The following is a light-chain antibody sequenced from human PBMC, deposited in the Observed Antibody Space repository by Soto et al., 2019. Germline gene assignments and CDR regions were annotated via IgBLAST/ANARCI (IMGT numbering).Light chain of an antibody. V-gene: IGKV1-13*02. Sequence: AIQLTQSPSSLSASVGDRVTITCRASQGLNSALAWYQQKPGKAPTLLIYDASSLESGVPSRFSGSGSGTDFTLTISSLQPEDFATYYWQQFKSYPRTFGPGTKVDIK. CDR3: QQFKSYPRT. CDR2: DAS. CDR1: QGLNSA. J-gene: IGKJ3*01.